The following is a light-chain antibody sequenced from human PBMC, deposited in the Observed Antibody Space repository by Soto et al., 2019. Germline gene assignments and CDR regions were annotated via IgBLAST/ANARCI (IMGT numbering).Light chain of an antibody. CDR2: EGS. CDR1: SSDVGSYNL. V-gene: IGLV2-23*01. J-gene: IGLJ1*01. Sequence: QSALTQPSSVSGSPGPSITLSCTGTSSDVGSYNLVSWYQQHPGKAPKLMIYEGSKRPSGVSNRFSGSKSGNTASLTISGLQAEDEADYYCCSYAGSSYYVFGTGTKVTVL. CDR3: CSYAGSSYYV.